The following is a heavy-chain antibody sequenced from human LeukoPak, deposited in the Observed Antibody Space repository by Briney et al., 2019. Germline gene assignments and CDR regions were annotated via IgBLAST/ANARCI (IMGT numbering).Heavy chain of an antibody. CDR1: GGSFSGYY. J-gene: IGHJ6*03. Sequence: PSETLSLTCAVYGGSFSGYYWSWIRQPPGKGLEWIGEINHSGSTNYNPSLKSRVTISVDTSKNQFSLKLSPVTAADTAVYYCARVRGFFWSGYYFYYYYMDVWGKGTTVTVSS. CDR3: ARVRGFFWSGYYFYYYYMDV. CDR2: INHSGST. D-gene: IGHD3-3*01. V-gene: IGHV4-34*01.